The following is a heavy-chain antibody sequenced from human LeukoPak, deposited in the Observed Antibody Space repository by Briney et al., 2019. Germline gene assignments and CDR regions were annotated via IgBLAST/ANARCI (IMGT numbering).Heavy chain of an antibody. J-gene: IGHJ4*02. V-gene: IGHV3-7*05. Sequence: GGSLRLSCVRSGFTFSGYWMNWVRQAPGRGLEWVAKIEEDGSAKYYMDSVKGRFSIYRDNAKNSLYLQMYSLRAEDTAMYYCARAGQLNYWGQGTLVTVSS. CDR2: IEEDGSAK. D-gene: IGHD6-13*01. CDR3: ARAGQLNY. CDR1: GFTFSGYW.